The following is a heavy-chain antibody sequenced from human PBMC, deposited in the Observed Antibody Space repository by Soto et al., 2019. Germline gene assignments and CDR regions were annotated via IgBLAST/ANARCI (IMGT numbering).Heavy chain of an antibody. CDR1: GFTFSSYA. J-gene: IGHJ5*02. Sequence: GGSLRLSCAASGFTFSSYAMSWVRQAPGKGLEWVSAISGSGGSTYYADSVKGRFTISRDNSKNTLYLQMNGLRAEDTAVYYCAKDPSGWYKYNNWFDPWGQGTLVTVSS. CDR3: AKDPSGWYKYNNWFDP. V-gene: IGHV3-23*01. D-gene: IGHD6-19*01. CDR2: ISGSGGST.